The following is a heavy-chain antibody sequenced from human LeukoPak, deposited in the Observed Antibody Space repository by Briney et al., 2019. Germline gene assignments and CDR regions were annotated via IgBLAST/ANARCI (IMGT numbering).Heavy chain of an antibody. CDR3: AKFPHGYSSSSLWYLDL. CDR1: GFTFSSYA. D-gene: IGHD6-6*01. Sequence: GGSLRLSCAASGFTFSSYAMHWVRQAPGKGLAWVAVISSDGTNKYYADSVKGRFTISRDNSKNTLYLLMNSLRAEDTAIYYCAKFPHGYSSSSLWYLDLWGRGTLVTVSS. CDR2: ISSDGTNK. V-gene: IGHV3-30*04. J-gene: IGHJ2*01.